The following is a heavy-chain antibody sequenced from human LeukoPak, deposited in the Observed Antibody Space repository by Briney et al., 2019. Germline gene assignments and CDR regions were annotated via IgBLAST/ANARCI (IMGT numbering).Heavy chain of an antibody. CDR3: ARALERYYYDSGGYYAHFDY. J-gene: IGHJ4*02. CDR2: INHSGST. CDR1: GGSFRGYY. D-gene: IGHD3-22*01. Sequence: SETLTLTCAVYGGSFRGYYWSWIRQPPGKGLEWIGEINHSGSTKYNPSLKSRVTISGDTSKNQFSLKLRSVTAADTAVYYCARALERYYYDSGGYYAHFDYSNQGCLVTVSS. V-gene: IGHV4-34*01.